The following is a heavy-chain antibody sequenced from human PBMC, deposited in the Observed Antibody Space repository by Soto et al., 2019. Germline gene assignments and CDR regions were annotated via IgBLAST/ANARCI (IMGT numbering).Heavy chain of an antibody. Sequence: QVHLVQSGAEVKKPGASVKVSCKASGYTFTNYAMHWVRQAPGQRLEYMGWVNGGNGETKYSQKFQGTVTFTRDTSASTAYLELSILRSEDTALYYCATLNPVGYKYDLAFDYWGQGTLVTVSS. J-gene: IGHJ4*02. CDR3: ATLNPVGYKYDLAFDY. CDR2: VNGGNGET. CDR1: GYTFTNYA. V-gene: IGHV1-3*01. D-gene: IGHD3-16*01.